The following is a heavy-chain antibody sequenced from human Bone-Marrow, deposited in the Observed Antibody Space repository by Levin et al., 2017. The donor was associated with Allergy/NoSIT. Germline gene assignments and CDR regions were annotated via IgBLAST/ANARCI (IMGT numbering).Heavy chain of an antibody. D-gene: IGHD3-10*01. J-gene: IGHJ2*01. CDR3: ARGRRGGTMVRGVPLAPWYFDL. CDR1: GYTFTGYY. V-gene: IGHV1-2*02. CDR2: INPNSGGT. Sequence: GESLKISCKASGYTFTGYYMHWVRQAPGQGLEWMGWINPNSGGTNYAQKFQGRVTMTRDTSISTAYMELSRLRSDDTAVYYCARGRRGGTMVRGVPLAPWYFDLWGRGTLVTVSS.